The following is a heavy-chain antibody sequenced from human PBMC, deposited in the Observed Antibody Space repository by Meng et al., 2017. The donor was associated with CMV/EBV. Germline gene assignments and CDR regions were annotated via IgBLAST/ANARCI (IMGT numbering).Heavy chain of an antibody. J-gene: IGHJ4*02. V-gene: IGHV3-21*01. CDR3: ARVYDSSGYYYYFDY. Sequence: EVQLVGSXXXXXKPXGXXXLSXSXSGFTFSSYSMNWVRQAPGKGLEWVSSISSSSSYIYYADSVKGRFTISRDNAKNSLYLQMNSLRAEDTAVYYCARVYDSSGYYYYFDYWGQGTLVTVSS. CDR2: ISSSSSYI. CDR1: GFTFSSYS. D-gene: IGHD3-22*01.